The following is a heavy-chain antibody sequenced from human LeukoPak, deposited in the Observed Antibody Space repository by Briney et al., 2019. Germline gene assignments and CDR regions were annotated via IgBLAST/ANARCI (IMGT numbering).Heavy chain of an antibody. Sequence: GGSLRLSCTASGSFFSTSGMHWVRQAPGKGLEWVAVISYDGSNKYYVDSVKGRFTISRDNSKNTLYLQMNSLRAEDTAVYYCARSYCTNGVCLYYYMDVWGKGTTVTVSS. CDR1: GSFFSTSG. CDR3: ARSYCTNGVCLYYYMDV. D-gene: IGHD2-8*01. V-gene: IGHV3-30*19. CDR2: ISYDGSNK. J-gene: IGHJ6*03.